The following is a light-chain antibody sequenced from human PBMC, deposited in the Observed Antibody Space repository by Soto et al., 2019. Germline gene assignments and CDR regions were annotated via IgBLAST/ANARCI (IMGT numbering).Light chain of an antibody. CDR3: QQRSNWPATYT. V-gene: IGKV3-11*01. Sequence: VLTQSPATLSLSPGDTATLSCRARQSVISYLYWSQQKPGQAPRLLIYDASNRATGIPARFSGSGSGTDFTLTISSLEPEDFAVYYCQQRSNWPATYTFGQGTKLEIK. CDR2: DAS. J-gene: IGKJ2*01. CDR1: QSVISY.